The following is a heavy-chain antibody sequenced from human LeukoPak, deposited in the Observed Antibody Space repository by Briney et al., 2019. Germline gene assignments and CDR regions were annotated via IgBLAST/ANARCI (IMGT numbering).Heavy chain of an antibody. D-gene: IGHD1-14*01. CDR1: GGSISSSSYY. CDR3: ARRGTTSAAFDI. CDR2: IYYSGST. J-gene: IGHJ3*02. Sequence: PSETLSLTCTVSGGSISSSSYYWGWIRQPPGKGLEWIGSIYYSGSTYYNPSLKSRVTISVDTSKNQFSLKLSSVTAADTAVYYCARRGTTSAAFDIWGQGTMVTVSS. V-gene: IGHV4-39*01.